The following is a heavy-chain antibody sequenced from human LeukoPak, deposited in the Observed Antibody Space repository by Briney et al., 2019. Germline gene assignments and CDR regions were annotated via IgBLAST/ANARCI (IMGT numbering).Heavy chain of an antibody. Sequence: GESLEISCKGSGYNFPKSWIGWVRQMPGKGLEWMAIIYPDDSRTKYSPSFQGQVTISADRSINTAYLQWSSVRASDTAIYYCARPDYFASHDWGQGTLVTVSS. J-gene: IGHJ4*02. V-gene: IGHV5-51*01. D-gene: IGHD3-10*01. CDR2: IYPDDSRT. CDR3: ARPDYFASHD. CDR1: GYNFPKSW.